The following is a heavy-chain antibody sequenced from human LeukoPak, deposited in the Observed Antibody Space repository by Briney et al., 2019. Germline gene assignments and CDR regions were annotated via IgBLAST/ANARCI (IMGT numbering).Heavy chain of an antibody. J-gene: IGHJ4*02. CDR3: ARGTPYIAAAVGH. V-gene: IGHV1-8*01. CDR2: MNPNSGNT. CDR1: GDTFTSYD. Sequence: ASVNVSRKASGDTFTSYDINWVRQATGQGLEWMGWMNPNSGNTGYAQKFQGRVTMTRNTSMSTAYMELSSLRSEDTAVYYCARGTPYIAAAVGHWGQGTLVTVSS. D-gene: IGHD6-13*01.